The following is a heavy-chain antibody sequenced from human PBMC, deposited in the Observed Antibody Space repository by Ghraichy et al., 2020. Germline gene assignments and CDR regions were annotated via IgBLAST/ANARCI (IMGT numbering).Heavy chain of an antibody. CDR3: ARGPWFHHRGMDV. CDR2: IDDSGTT. V-gene: IGHV4-34*01. CDR1: GGPFIGYY. D-gene: IGHD3-9*01. J-gene: IGHJ6*02. Sequence: SETLSLTCAVYGGPFIGYYWTWIRQPPGKGLVWIGEIDDSGTTKYNPSLAGRVAISKDTSKNQFSLRLNSLTAADTAVYYCARGPWFHHRGMDVLGQGTTVTVSS.